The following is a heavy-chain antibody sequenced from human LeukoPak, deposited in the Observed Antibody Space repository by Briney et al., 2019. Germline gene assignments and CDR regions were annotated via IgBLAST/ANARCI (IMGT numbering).Heavy chain of an antibody. D-gene: IGHD5-18*01. CDR1: GYSISSGYY. CDR3: ANQQLWFDY. CDR2: IYHSGST. V-gene: IGHV4-38-2*01. Sequence: PSETLSLTXAVSGYSISSGYYWGWIRQPPGKGLEWIGSIYHSGSTYYNPSLKSRVTISVDTSKNQFSLKLSSVTAADTAVYYCANQQLWFDYWGQGTLATVSS. J-gene: IGHJ4*02.